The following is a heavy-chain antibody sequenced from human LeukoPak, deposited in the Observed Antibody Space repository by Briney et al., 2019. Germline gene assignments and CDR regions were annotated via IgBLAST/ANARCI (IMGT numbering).Heavy chain of an antibody. V-gene: IGHV1-69*13. D-gene: IGHD5-24*01. CDR2: IIPIFGTA. CDR3: ARCPLQFGPPYYFDY. CDR1: GGTFSSYA. Sequence: SVKVSCKXSGGTFSSYAISWVRQAPRQGLEWMGGIIPIFGTANYTQKFEGRVTITADESTSPAYMELSSLRSEDTAVYYCARCPLQFGPPYYFDYWGQGTLVTVSS. J-gene: IGHJ4*02.